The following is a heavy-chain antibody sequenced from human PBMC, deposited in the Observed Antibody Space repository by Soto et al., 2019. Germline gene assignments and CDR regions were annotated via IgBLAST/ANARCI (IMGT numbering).Heavy chain of an antibody. CDR3: ARLSGGAVN. D-gene: IGHD4-17*01. Sequence: EVQLVASGGGLVQPGGSLRLSCAASGFTFSTYWMHWVRQAPGKGLVWVSHINRDGRSTSYAGSVKGRFTISRDNAKNTLYLQMNSLRAEDTAVYYCARLSGGAVNWGQGTLVTVSS. J-gene: IGHJ4*02. CDR2: INRDGRST. V-gene: IGHV3-74*01. CDR1: GFTFSTYW.